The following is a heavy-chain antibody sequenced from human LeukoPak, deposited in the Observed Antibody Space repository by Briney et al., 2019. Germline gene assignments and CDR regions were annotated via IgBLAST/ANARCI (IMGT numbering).Heavy chain of an antibody. CDR1: GFTFSSYG. CDR3: AKSYSSLWRHYFDY. CDR2: ISGGSGST. D-gene: IGHD6-13*01. Sequence: PGGSLRLSCAASGFTFSSYGLNWVHQAPEKGLEWVSGISGGSGSTYYADSVTGRFTISRDDSKNTLYLQMNSLRAEDTAVYDCAKSYSSLWRHYFDYWGQGTLVTVSS. V-gene: IGHV3-23*01. J-gene: IGHJ4*02.